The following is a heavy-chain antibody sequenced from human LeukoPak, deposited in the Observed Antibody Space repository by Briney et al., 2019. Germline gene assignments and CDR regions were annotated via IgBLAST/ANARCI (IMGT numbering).Heavy chain of an antibody. Sequence: GESLKISCKASGYSFTNFWIGWVRQMPGEGLEWMGFIYLGGSDTRYSPSFQGQVTISADKSISTAYVQWRSLKASDTAIYYCASALAGTAFDYWGQGTLVTVSS. CDR2: IYLGGSDT. J-gene: IGHJ4*02. CDR1: GYSFTNFW. CDR3: ASALAGTAFDY. V-gene: IGHV5-51*01. D-gene: IGHD6-19*01.